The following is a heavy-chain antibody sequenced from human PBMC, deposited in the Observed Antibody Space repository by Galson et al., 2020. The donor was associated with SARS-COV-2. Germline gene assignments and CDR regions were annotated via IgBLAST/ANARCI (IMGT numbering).Heavy chain of an antibody. Sequence: GGSLRLSCAGSGFTFSDYEMNWVRQAPGKGLEWVASINEDGGNTYYVDSVKGRFTISRDNAKNSLYLQMNTLRAEDTAVYYCATGEAEPRGQGTLVTVSS. CDR1: GFTFSDYE. J-gene: IGHJ5*02. V-gene: IGHV3-7*01. CDR3: ATGEAEP. CDR2: INEDGGNT. D-gene: IGHD1-26*01.